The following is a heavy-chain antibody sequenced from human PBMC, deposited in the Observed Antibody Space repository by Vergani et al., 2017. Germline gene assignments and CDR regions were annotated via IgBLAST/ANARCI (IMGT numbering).Heavy chain of an antibody. CDR1: GGSFSSAGYY. Sequence: QVQLQESGPGLVKPSQTLSLTCSVSGGSFSSAGYYWSWIRQHPGKGLEWIGYIFYSGSTYYNPSLKSRVTISVDTSKNQFSLNLNSVPAADTAVYFCARSRSATGTTDYFDYWGQGTLVTVSS. D-gene: IGHD4-17*01. CDR2: IFYSGST. CDR3: ARSRSATGTTDYFDY. J-gene: IGHJ4*02. V-gene: IGHV4-31*03.